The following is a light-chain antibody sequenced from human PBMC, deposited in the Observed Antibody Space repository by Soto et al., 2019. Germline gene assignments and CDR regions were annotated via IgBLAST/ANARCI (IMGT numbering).Light chain of an antibody. CDR2: DAT. V-gene: IGKV1-16*01. J-gene: IGKJ4*01. CDR1: QTIARY. Sequence: DIQMTQSPSFLSASVGDRVTITCRASQTIARYLNWYQHKPGKAPKFLIYDATSLQSGVPSRFSGSGSGTEFTLTISSLQPDDFATYYCQQYNSYPVTFGGGTKVEI. CDR3: QQYNSYPVT.